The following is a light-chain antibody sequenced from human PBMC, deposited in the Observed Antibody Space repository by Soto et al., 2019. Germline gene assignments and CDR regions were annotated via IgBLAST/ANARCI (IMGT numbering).Light chain of an antibody. CDR2: DTN. J-gene: IGLJ2*01. CDR1: TGAVTTNYF. CDR3: LLHYGRSVT. Sequence: QAVVTQEPSLTVSPGGTVTLTCASSTGAVTTNYFPHWFQQKPGQAPRALIYDTNKKHSWTPARFSGSVLGGKAALTLSGVQPEDEAEYYCLLHYGRSVTFGGGTKLTVL. V-gene: IGLV7-43*01.